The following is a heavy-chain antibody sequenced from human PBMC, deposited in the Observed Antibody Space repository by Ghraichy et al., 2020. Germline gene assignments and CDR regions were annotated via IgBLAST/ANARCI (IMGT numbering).Heavy chain of an antibody. CDR1: GFTFSSYA. Sequence: GGSLRLSCAASGFTFSSYAMSWVRQAPGKGLEWVSAISGSGGSTYYADSVKGRFTISRDNSKNTLYLQMNSLRAEDTAVYYCAKLTYCGGDCPGGFDYWGQGTLVTVSS. CDR3: AKLTYCGGDCPGGFDY. CDR2: ISGSGGST. V-gene: IGHV3-23*01. D-gene: IGHD2-21*02. J-gene: IGHJ4*02.